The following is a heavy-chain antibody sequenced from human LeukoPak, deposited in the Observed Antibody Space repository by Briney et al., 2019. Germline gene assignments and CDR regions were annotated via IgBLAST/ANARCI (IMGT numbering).Heavy chain of an antibody. CDR1: GFTFSSYA. D-gene: IGHD2-2*01. V-gene: IGHV3-30*04. J-gene: IGHJ6*04. CDR2: ISYDGSNK. CDR3: ARDDIVVVPAAMERYYYYYYGMDV. Sequence: GGSLRLSCAAYGFTFSSYAMHWVRQAPGKGLEWVAVISYDGSNKYYADSVKGRFTISRDNSKNTLYLQMNSLRAEDTAVYYCARDDIVVVPAAMERYYYYYYGMDVWGKGTTVTVSS.